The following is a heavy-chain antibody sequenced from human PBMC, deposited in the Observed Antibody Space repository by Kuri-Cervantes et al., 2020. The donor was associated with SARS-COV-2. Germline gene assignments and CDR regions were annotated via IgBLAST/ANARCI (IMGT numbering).Heavy chain of an antibody. J-gene: IGHJ4*02. CDR3: VSSGSYSPFDY. CDR2: MNPNSGNT. V-gene: IGHV1-8*03. D-gene: IGHD1-26*01. CDR1: GYTFTSYA. Sequence: ASVKVSCKASGYTFTSYAISWVRQAPGQGLEWMGWMNPNSGNTGYAQKFQGRVTITRNASISTAYMELSSLRSEDTAVYYCVSSGSYSPFDYWGQGTLVTVSS.